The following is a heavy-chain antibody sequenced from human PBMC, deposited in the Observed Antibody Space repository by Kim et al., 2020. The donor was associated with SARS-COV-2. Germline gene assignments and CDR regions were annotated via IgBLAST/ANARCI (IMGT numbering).Heavy chain of an antibody. Sequence: YVKGRFTISRDNAKNSLYLQMNSLRAEDTAVYYCARDYRGYSTTLARFDPWGQGTLVTVSS. J-gene: IGHJ5*02. D-gene: IGHD6-13*01. CDR3: ARDYRGYSTTLARFDP. V-gene: IGHV3-11*05.